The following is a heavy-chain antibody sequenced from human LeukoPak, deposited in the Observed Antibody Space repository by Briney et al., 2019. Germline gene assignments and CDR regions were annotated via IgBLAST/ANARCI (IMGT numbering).Heavy chain of an antibody. CDR3: AKFPVGSGPSGDY. Sequence: PGGSLRLFCAASGFTFSSYGMHWVRQAPGKGLEWVAFIRYDGSNKYYADSVKGRFTITRDNSKNTLYLQMTSQRAEDTAVYYCAKFPVGSGPSGDYWGQGTLVTVSS. D-gene: IGHD6-19*01. J-gene: IGHJ4*02. CDR1: GFTFSSYG. V-gene: IGHV3-30*02. CDR2: IRYDGSNK.